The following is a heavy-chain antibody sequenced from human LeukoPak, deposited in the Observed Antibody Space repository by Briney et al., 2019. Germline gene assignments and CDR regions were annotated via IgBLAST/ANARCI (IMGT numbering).Heavy chain of an antibody. D-gene: IGHD4-17*01. Sequence: ASVKVSCKASGYTFTGYYMHWVRQAPGQGLEWMGWINPNSGGTNYAQKFQGRVTTTRDTSISTAYMELSRLRSDDTAVYYCARDYEDYGDNNWFDPWGQGTLVTVSS. V-gene: IGHV1-2*02. CDR1: GYTFTGYY. CDR2: INPNSGGT. J-gene: IGHJ5*02. CDR3: ARDYEDYGDNNWFDP.